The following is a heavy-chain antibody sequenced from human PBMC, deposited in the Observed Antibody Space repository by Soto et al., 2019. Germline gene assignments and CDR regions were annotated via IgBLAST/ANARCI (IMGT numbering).Heavy chain of an antibody. CDR1: GFTFSSYA. CDR2: ISGSGGST. Sequence: EVQLLESGGGLVQPGGSLRLSCAASGFTFSSYAMSWVRQAPGKGLEWVSAISGSGGSTYYADSVKGRFTISRDNSKNTLYLHTDSLGASYTAVDYCAKGLRYFDWFLAFGYFAYWGQGTLVTVSS. CDR3: AKGLRYFDWFLAFGYFAY. D-gene: IGHD3-9*01. V-gene: IGHV3-23*01. J-gene: IGHJ4*02.